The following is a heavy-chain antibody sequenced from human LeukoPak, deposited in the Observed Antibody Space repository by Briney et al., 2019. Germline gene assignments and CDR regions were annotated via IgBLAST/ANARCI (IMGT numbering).Heavy chain of an antibody. Sequence: PGGSLRLSCAASGFTFSSYGMHWVRQAPGKGLEWVALIWYDGSKKYYADSVKGRFTISRDNSKNTLYLQMNSLRAEDTAVYYCARPTTKFGNDYYYGMDVWGQGTTVTVSS. J-gene: IGHJ6*02. CDR1: GFTFSSYG. CDR3: ARPTTKFGNDYYYGMDV. V-gene: IGHV3-33*01. CDR2: IWYDGSKK. D-gene: IGHD3-10*02.